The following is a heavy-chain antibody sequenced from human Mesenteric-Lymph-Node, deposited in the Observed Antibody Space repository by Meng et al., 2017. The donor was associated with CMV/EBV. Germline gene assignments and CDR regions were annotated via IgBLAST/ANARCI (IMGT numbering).Heavy chain of an antibody. V-gene: IGHV4-30-4*01. CDR3: ASSPEFEYTSSSEGYYFDF. J-gene: IGHJ4*02. CDR1: GGSVSSGAYY. CDR2: IYYTGST. Sequence: SETLSLTCSVSGGSVSSGAYYWSWIRQAPGKGLEWIGFIYYTGSTSFNPSLKSRVSMSVAKSKDQFSLNLRSVTAADTAVYYCASSPEFEYTSSSEGYYFDFWGQGMLVTVSS. D-gene: IGHD6-6*01.